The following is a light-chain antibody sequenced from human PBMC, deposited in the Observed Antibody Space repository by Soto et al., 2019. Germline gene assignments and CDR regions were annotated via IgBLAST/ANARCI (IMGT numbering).Light chain of an antibody. CDR1: SSDVGGYNY. V-gene: IGLV2-14*01. J-gene: IGLJ1*01. CDR3: DSYTSGSSYF. Sequence: QSALTQPASVSGSAGQSITISCTGTSSDVGGYNYVSWYQQHPGKAPKLMIYDVSYRPSGVSDRFSGSKSGNTASLTISGLQSEDEADYYRDSYTSGSSYFFGTGTKLTVL. CDR2: DVS.